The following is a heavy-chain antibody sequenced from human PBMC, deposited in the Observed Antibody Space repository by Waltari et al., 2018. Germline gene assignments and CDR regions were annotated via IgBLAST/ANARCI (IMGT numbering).Heavy chain of an antibody. CDR1: GGSFSGYF. J-gene: IGHJ6*02. V-gene: IGHV4-34*01. CDR3: ARVGDYHGSGRFGLDV. Sequence: QVQLQQWGAGLLQPSETLSLTCAVYGGSFSGYFWRWVRQSPGKGLEWIGQINRDGSNKFNPSLKSRVAMSVDTIKSQISLRLTSVTAADAAVYYCARVGDYHGSGRFGLDVWGQGTRVTVSS. D-gene: IGHD3-10*01. CDR2: INRDGSN.